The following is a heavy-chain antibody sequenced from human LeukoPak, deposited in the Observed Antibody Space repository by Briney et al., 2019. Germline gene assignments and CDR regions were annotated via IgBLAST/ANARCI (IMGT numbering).Heavy chain of an antibody. CDR3: AKAPLASHYSSGWGAGFIDY. J-gene: IGHJ4*02. D-gene: IGHD6-19*01. Sequence: GGSLRLSCAASGFTFSSYGMHWVRQAPGKGLEWVAVIWYDGSNKYYADSVKGRFTISRDNSKNTLYLQMNSLRAEDTAVYYCAKAPLASHYSSGWGAGFIDYWGQGPLVTVSS. V-gene: IGHV3-33*06. CDR1: GFTFSSYG. CDR2: IWYDGSNK.